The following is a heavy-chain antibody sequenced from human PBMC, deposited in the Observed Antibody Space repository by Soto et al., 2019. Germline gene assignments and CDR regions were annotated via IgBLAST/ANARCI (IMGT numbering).Heavy chain of an antibody. D-gene: IGHD2-2*01. CDR1: GYTFTSYA. V-gene: IGHV1-46*01. CDR3: ARSPTQDIVLVPAAQERPYYYYYGMDV. CDR2: INPSGGST. J-gene: IGHJ6*02. Sequence: ASVKVSCKASGYTFTSYAMHWVRQAPGQRLEWMGIINPSGGSTSYAQKFQGRVTMTRDTSTSTVYMELSSLRSEDTAVYYCARSPTQDIVLVPAAQERPYYYYYGMDVWGQGTTVTVSS.